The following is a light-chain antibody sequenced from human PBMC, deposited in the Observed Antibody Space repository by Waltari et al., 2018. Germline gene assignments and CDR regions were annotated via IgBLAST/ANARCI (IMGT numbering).Light chain of an antibody. V-gene: IGKV1-5*03. CDR2: KAF. CDR1: QSINTW. J-gene: IGKJ1*01. CDR3: QQYKRPPWT. Sequence: DIQMTQSPLSLSATVVDRVTITCLATQSINTWLAWYQQKSGKAPKLLLYKAFNLESGVPSRFSGSGSGTEFTLSISNLQPDDFATYYCQQYKRPPWTFGQGTKVDI.